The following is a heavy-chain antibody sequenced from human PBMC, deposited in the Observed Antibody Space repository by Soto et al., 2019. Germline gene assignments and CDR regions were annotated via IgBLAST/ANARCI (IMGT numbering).Heavy chain of an antibody. CDR1: GGSVSSNSVT. CDR2: TYYRSKWYN. CDR3: VRLIGNSWLDY. J-gene: IGHJ4*02. Sequence: SQTLPLTCAISGGSVSSNSVTWNWIRQSPSRGLEWLGRTYYRSKWYNDYAVSVESRITINADTSKNQFFLQLNSVIPEDTAVYYCVRLIGNSWLDYWGQGTLVTVSS. D-gene: IGHD6-13*01. V-gene: IGHV6-1*01.